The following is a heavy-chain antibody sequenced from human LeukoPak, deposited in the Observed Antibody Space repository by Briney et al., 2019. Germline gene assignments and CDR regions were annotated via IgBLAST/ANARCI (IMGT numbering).Heavy chain of an antibody. CDR1: GGSVGDYY. J-gene: IGHJ6*03. V-gene: IGHV4-34*01. D-gene: IGHD6-6*01. Sequence: SETLSLTCGISGGSVGDYYWSCVRQSPGEGLEWTGEINQSGSPKYNPSLKSRVAIFVDTSSNHLSLNVTSVTAADTAVYYCVRGLVKQLVRTQIYFYMTVCSKGTTVIVSS. CDR2: INQSGSP. CDR3: VRGLVKQLVRTQIYFYMTV.